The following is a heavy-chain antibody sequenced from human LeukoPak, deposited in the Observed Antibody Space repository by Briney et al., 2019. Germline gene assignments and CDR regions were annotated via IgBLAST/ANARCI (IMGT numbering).Heavy chain of an antibody. CDR2: ISGSGGST. J-gene: IGHJ4*02. V-gene: IGHV3-23*01. CDR3: ARLYYYDSRDY. CDR1: GFTFSSYA. D-gene: IGHD3-22*01. Sequence: GGSLRLPCAASGFTFSSYAMSWVRQAPGKGLEWVSAISGSGGSTYYADSVKGRFTISRDNSKNTLYLQMNSLRAEDTAVYYCARLYYYDSRDYWGQGTLVTVSS.